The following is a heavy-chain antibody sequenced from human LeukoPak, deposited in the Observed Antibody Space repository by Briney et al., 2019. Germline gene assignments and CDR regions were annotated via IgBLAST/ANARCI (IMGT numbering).Heavy chain of an antibody. CDR3: AREYDFWSGYSNWFDP. CDR1: GYTFTSYG. CDR2: ISAYNGNT. V-gene: IGHV1-18*01. Sequence: ASVTVSCKASGYTFTSYGISWMRQAPGQGLEWMGWISAYNGNTNYAQKLQGRVTMTTDTSTITAYMELRSLRSDDTAVYYCAREYDFWSGYSNWFDPWGQGTLVTVSS. D-gene: IGHD3-3*01. J-gene: IGHJ5*02.